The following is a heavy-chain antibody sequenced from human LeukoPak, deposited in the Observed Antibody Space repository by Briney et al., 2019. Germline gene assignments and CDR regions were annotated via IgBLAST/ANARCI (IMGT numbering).Heavy chain of an antibody. CDR1: GFTVSSNY. Sequence: PGGSLRLSCAASGFTVSSNYMSWVRQAPGKGLEWVSVIYSGGSTYYADSVKGRFTISRDNSKNTLYLQMNSLRAEDTAVYYCARDSGSSWYNYYYYYGMDVWGQGTTVTVSS. CDR2: IYSGGST. CDR3: ARDSGSSWYNYYYYYGMDV. D-gene: IGHD6-13*01. J-gene: IGHJ6*02. V-gene: IGHV3-66*01.